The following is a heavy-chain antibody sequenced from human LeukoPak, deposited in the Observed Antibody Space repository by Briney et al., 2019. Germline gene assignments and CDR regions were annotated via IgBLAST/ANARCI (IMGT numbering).Heavy chain of an antibody. CDR1: GDSVSSKNVA. D-gene: IGHD6-13*01. J-gene: IGHJ4*02. Sequence: KASQTLSLTCAISGDSVSSKNVAWNWIRQSPSRGLEWLGKTYYRSQWGTDYAVSVNSRITINPDTSKNQFSLQLNSVTPEDTAVYYCARDRDIAAARRHPFFDYWGQGTLVTVSS. V-gene: IGHV6-1*01. CDR2: TYYRSQWGT. CDR3: ARDRDIAAARRHPFFDY.